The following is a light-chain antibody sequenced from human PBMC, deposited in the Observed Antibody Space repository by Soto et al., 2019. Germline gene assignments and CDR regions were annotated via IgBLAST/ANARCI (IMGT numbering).Light chain of an antibody. Sequence: EIVLTQSPGTLSLSPGERVTHSCRASQSVSSSYLAWYQQKPGQAPRLLIYGASSRATGIPDRFSGSGSGTGFTFTISRLEPEDFAVYYCQQYDSSPPTFGQGTKVEIK. V-gene: IGKV3-20*01. CDR2: GAS. CDR3: QQYDSSPPT. J-gene: IGKJ1*01. CDR1: QSVSSSY.